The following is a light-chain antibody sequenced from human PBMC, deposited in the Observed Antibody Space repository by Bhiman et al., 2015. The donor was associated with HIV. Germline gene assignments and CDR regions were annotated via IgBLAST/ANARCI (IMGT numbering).Light chain of an antibody. Sequence: SYELTQAPSVSVAPGKPASITCGGDNIGSKSVHWYQQKPGQAPVVVMFYDSERSSGVPERFSGSTSGITATLSISGTQAADEADYYCQTWDSDTVIFGGGTKLTVL. CDR3: QTWDSDTVI. J-gene: IGLJ2*01. CDR2: YDS. CDR1: NIGSKS. V-gene: IGLV3-21*01.